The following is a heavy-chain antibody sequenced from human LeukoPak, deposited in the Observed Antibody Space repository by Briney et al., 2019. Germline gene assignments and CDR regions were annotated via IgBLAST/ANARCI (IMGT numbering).Heavy chain of an antibody. V-gene: IGHV3-30*18. D-gene: IGHD6-19*01. CDR3: AKDGGSGLPFDP. Sequence: PGRSLSLSCAASGFTFSSYGMHWVRQAPGKGLEWVAVISYDGSNKYYADSVKGRFTISRDNSKNTLYLQMNGLRAEDTAVYYCAKDGGSGLPFDPWGQGTLVTVSS. CDR1: GFTFSSYG. J-gene: IGHJ5*02. CDR2: ISYDGSNK.